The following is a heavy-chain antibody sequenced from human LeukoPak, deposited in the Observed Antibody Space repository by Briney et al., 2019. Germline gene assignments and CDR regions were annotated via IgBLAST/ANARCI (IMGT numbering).Heavy chain of an antibody. CDR2: ISYDGSNE. CDR1: GFTFSSYA. D-gene: IGHD1-14*01. Sequence: PGGSLRFSCAASGFTFSSYAMHWVRQAPGKGLEWLAFISYDGSNEYYADSVKGRFTISRDNSKSTLYLQMISLRAEDTAVYNCARTRNRLDYWGQGTLVTVSS. CDR3: ARTRNRLDY. V-gene: IGHV3-30*04. J-gene: IGHJ4*02.